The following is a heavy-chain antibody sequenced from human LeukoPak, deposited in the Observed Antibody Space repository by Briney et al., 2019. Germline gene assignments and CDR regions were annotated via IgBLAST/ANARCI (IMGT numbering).Heavy chain of an antibody. V-gene: IGHV3-7*01. Sequence: PGGSLRLSCAASGFIFSSYWMSCVRQVHKKVLEWEDNIKQDGREKYYVGSVKGRFTISRDNTKNSLYLQMRRLRAEDTAAYCCGRWGNLNAFDIWGQGKMVTVSS. CDR1: GFIFSSYW. CDR2: IKQDGREK. CDR3: GRWGNLNAFDI. J-gene: IGHJ3*02. D-gene: IGHD4-23*01.